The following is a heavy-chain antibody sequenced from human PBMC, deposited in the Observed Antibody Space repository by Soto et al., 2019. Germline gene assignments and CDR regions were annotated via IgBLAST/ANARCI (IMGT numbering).Heavy chain of an antibody. CDR3: ARVVAPGRDYDSSGYYYFDY. J-gene: IGHJ4*02. V-gene: IGHV4-30-4*01. Sequence: QVQLQESGPGLVKPSQTLSLTCTVSGGSVSSGDYYWSWIRQPPGKGLEWIGYIYYSGSTYYNPSLKSRVTISVDTSKNQFSRKLSSVTAADTAVYYCARVVAPGRDYDSSGYYYFDYWGQGTLVTVSS. CDR1: GGSVSSGDYY. CDR2: IYYSGST. D-gene: IGHD3-22*01.